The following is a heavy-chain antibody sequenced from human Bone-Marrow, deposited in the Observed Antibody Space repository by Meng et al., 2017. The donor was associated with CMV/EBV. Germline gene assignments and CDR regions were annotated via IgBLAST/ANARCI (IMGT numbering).Heavy chain of an antibody. CDR2: ISWNSGSI. J-gene: IGHJ3*02. V-gene: IGHV3-9*01. D-gene: IGHD3-3*01. Sequence: SLKISCAASGFTFDDYAMHWVRQAPGKGLEWVSGISWNSGSIGYADSVKGRFTISRDNAKNSLYLQMNSLRAEDTALYYCAKDIARGSRITIFGVVIIYSAFDIWGQGTMVTASS. CDR1: GFTFDDYA. CDR3: AKDIARGSRITIFGVVIIYSAFDI.